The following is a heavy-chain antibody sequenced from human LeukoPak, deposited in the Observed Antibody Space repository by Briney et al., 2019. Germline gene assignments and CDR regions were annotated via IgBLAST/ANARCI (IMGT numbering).Heavy chain of an antibody. V-gene: IGHV3-21*01. CDR2: ISSSSSYI. CDR3: AREVGDYYDSSGTYYYYHGMDV. CDR1: GFTFNNYS. J-gene: IGHJ6*02. Sequence: GGSLRLSCAASGFTFNNYSMNWGRQAPGKGLEWVSSISSSSSYIYYADSVKGRFTISRDNAKNSLYLQMNSVRAEDTAVYYCAREVGDYYDSSGTYYYYHGMDVWGQGTTVIVSS. D-gene: IGHD3-22*01.